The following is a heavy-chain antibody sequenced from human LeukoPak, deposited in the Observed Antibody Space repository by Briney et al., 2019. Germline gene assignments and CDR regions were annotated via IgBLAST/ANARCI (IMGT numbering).Heavy chain of an antibody. CDR1: GGSVSSYY. CDR2: IYYSGST. CDR3: ARDLGYCSGGSCYSLRAFDI. Sequence: SETLSLTCTVSGGSVSSYYWSWIRQPPGKGLEWIGYIYYSGSTNYNPSLKSRVTILVDTSKNQFSLKLSSVTAADTAVYYCARDLGYCSGGSCYSLRAFDIWGQGTMVTVSS. V-gene: IGHV4-59*02. D-gene: IGHD2-15*01. J-gene: IGHJ3*02.